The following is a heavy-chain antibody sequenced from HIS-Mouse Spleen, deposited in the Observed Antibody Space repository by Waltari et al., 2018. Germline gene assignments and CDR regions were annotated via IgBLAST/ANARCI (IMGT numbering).Heavy chain of an antibody. CDR1: GFSLSTSGMC. CDR2: SDWDHDK. CDR3: ARIAEGYSSGWYAFDY. J-gene: IGHJ4*02. D-gene: IGHD6-19*01. Sequence: QVTLRESGPALVKPTQTLTLTCTFSGFSLSTSGMCVSWIRQPPGKALEWLARSDWDHDKYYSTTLKTRLTISKDTSKNQVVLTMTNMDPVDTATYYCARIAEGYSSGWYAFDYWGQGTLVTVSS. V-gene: IGHV2-70*15.